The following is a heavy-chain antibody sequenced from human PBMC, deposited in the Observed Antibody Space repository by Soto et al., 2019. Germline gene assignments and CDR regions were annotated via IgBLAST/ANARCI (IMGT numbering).Heavy chain of an antibody. V-gene: IGHV3-30-3*01. D-gene: IGHD3-22*01. Sequence: QVQLVESGGGVVQPGRSLRLSCAASGFTFSSYAMHWVRQAPGKGLEWVAVISYDGSNKYYADSVKGRFTISRDNSKNTLSLQMNSLRAEDTAVYYCARDRGYYDSSGLFDYWGQGTLVTVSS. CDR2: ISYDGSNK. J-gene: IGHJ4*02. CDR1: GFTFSSYA. CDR3: ARDRGYYDSSGLFDY.